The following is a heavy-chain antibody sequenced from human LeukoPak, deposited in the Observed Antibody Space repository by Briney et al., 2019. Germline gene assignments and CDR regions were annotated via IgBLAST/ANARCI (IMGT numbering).Heavy chain of an antibody. CDR2: ISYDGSNK. J-gene: IGHJ4*02. Sequence: GGSLRLSCAASGFTFSSYAMHWVRQAPGKALEWVAVISYDGSNKYYADSVKGRFTISRDNSKNTLYLQMNSLRAEDTAVYYCAITRGYDFWSGYSDWGQGTLVTVSS. D-gene: IGHD3-3*01. CDR3: AITRGYDFWSGYSD. V-gene: IGHV3-30-3*01. CDR1: GFTFSSYA.